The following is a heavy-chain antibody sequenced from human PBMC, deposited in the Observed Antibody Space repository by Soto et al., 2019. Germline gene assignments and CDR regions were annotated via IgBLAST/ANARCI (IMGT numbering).Heavy chain of an antibody. D-gene: IGHD6-19*01. CDR3: AGSSGWSQGAFDI. J-gene: IGHJ3*02. CDR1: GYTFTSYA. Sequence: QVQLVQSGAEVKKPGASVKVSCKASGYTFTSYAMHWVRQAPGQRLEWMGWINAGNGNTKYSQKFQGRVTITRDTSASTAYMELSSLRSEDTAVYYCAGSSGWSQGAFDIWGQGTMVTVSS. V-gene: IGHV1-3*01. CDR2: INAGNGNT.